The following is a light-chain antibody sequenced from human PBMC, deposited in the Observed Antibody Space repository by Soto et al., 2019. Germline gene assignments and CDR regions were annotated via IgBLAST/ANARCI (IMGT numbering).Light chain of an antibody. CDR2: FGS. V-gene: IGKV2-28*01. J-gene: IGKJ5*01. CDR3: MQALQRLT. Sequence: LMTQSPLTLPVTPGEPASISCRSSQSLLYNNTYNYLDWYVQKPGQSPQLLIYFGSNRAPGVPDRFSGSGSGTDFTLKINRVEAEDGGTYYCMQALQRLTFGQGTRLEI. CDR1: QSLLYNNTYNY.